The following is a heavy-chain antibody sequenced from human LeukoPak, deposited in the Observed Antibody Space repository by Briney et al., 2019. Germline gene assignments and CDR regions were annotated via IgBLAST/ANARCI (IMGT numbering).Heavy chain of an antibody. CDR3: ARHSYDSSDFHYMDV. CDR2: IYPDDSDT. V-gene: IGHV5-51*01. D-gene: IGHD3-22*01. CDR1: GYTFTTYW. Sequence: PGESLKISCKGSGYTFTTYWIGWVRQMPGKGLEWMGIIYPDDSDTRYSPSFQGQVTISADKSISTAYLQWSTLRASDTAIYYCARHSYDSSDFHYMDVWGKGTTVTISS. J-gene: IGHJ6*03.